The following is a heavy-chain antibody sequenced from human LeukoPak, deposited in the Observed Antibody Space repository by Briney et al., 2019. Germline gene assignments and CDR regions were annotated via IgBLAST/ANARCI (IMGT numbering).Heavy chain of an antibody. CDR1: GGSISPYY. D-gene: IGHD4-17*01. CDR2: VYHSGTT. V-gene: IGHV4-59*08. Sequence: SETLSLTCTVSGGSISPYYWTWIRQPPGKGLEWIGNVYHSGTTTYNPALNSRVTISVDTSKNQFSLKVRSVTATDTAVYYCARRYGDYENNWFDPWGQGTLVTVSS. J-gene: IGHJ5*02. CDR3: ARRYGDYENNWFDP.